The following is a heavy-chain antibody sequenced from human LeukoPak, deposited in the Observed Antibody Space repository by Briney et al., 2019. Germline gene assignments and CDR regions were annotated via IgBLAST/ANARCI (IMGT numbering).Heavy chain of an antibody. CDR3: AKGHSARGTGFDC. CDR2: ISGSGDTT. J-gene: IGHJ4*02. V-gene: IGHV3-23*01. D-gene: IGHD1-14*01. CDR1: GLTFYSYG. Sequence: GGSLRLSCAASGLTFYSYGMSWVRQAPGKGLEWVSGISGSGDTTYYADSVKGRFTISRDNSKNTLYLQMNSLRVEDTAVYYCAKGHSARGTGFDCWGQGTLVAVSS.